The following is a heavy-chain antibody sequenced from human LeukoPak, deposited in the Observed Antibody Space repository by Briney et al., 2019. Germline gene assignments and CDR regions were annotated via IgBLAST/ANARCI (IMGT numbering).Heavy chain of an antibody. CDR3: ARAASSWSLDY. CDR2: IYYSGST. D-gene: IGHD6-13*01. V-gene: IGHV4-59*01. CDR1: GVSISSYY. J-gene: IGHJ4*02. Sequence: PSETLSLTCTVSGVSISSYYWSWIRQPPGKGLEWIGYIYYSGSTNYSPSLKSRVTISVDTSKNQFSLKLSTVTAADTPVYYCARAASSWSLDYWGQGTLVTVSS.